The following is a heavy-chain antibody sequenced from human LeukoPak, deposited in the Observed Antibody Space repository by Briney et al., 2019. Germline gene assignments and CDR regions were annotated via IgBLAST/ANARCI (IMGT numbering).Heavy chain of an antibody. CDR1: GFTFGDYA. CDR2: IRSKAYGGTI. D-gene: IGHD5-18*01. Sequence: QPGRSLRLSCTTSGFTFGDYAMSWVRQAPGKGLEWVGFIRSKAYGGTIEYAAPVKGRFTISRDDSKSIAYLQMNSLKIEDTALYYCTRGPIQLWIHNAMDVWGQGTTVTVSS. CDR3: TRGPIQLWIHNAMDV. V-gene: IGHV3-49*04. J-gene: IGHJ6*02.